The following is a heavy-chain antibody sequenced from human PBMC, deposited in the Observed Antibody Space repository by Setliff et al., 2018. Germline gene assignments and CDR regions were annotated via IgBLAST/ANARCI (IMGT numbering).Heavy chain of an antibody. CDR1: GYTFTSYG. CDR3: ARDAPKVVDKFDL. J-gene: IGHJ3*01. D-gene: IGHD3-22*01. Sequence: GASVKVSCKASGYTFTSYGISWVRQAPGQGLEWMGGIIPIFGTANYAQKLQGRVTMTTDTSTSTAYMELRSLRSDDTAVYYCARDAPKVVDKFDLWGQGTKVTVSS. CDR2: IIPIFGTA. V-gene: IGHV1-18*01.